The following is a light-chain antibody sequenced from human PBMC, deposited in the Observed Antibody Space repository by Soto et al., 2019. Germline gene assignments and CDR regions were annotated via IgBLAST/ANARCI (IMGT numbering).Light chain of an antibody. J-gene: IGLJ1*01. Sequence: QSVLTQPASVSGSPGQSITVSCTGTGSDVGGYNYVSWYQQHPGKAPKVIIYEVRNRPSGVSDRLSGSKSGNTASLTISGLQAEDEADYYCSSYTSSGTYVFGTGTKLTVL. CDR3: SSYTSSGTYV. V-gene: IGLV2-14*01. CDR2: EVR. CDR1: GSDVGGYNY.